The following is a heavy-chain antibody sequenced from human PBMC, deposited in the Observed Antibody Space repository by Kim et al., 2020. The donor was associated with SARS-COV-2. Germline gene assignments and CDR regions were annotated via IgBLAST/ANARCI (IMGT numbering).Heavy chain of an antibody. V-gene: IGHV3-33*06. D-gene: IGHD5-18*01. CDR2: IWYDGSNK. J-gene: IGHJ4*02. CDR1: GFTFSSYA. CDR3: AKDRGYRYFDY. Sequence: GGSLRLSCAASGFTFSSYAMHWVRQAPGKGLEWVAVIWYDGSNKYYADSVKGRFTISRDNSKNTLYLQMNSLRAEDTAVYYCAKDRGYRYFDYWGQGTLVTVSS.